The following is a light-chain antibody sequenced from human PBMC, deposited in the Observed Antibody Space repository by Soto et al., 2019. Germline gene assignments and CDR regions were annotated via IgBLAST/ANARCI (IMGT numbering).Light chain of an antibody. CDR1: QSVSGY. CDR2: DAS. V-gene: IGKV3-11*01. CDR3: QQRGNRAPLT. J-gene: IGKJ4*01. Sequence: ELVLTQSPATLSLSPGERATLSGRASQSVSGYLAWYQQKPGQAPRLLIYDASNRATGIPARFSGSGSGTDFTLNISSLEAEDSAVYYCQQRGNRAPLTLGGGTKVDSK.